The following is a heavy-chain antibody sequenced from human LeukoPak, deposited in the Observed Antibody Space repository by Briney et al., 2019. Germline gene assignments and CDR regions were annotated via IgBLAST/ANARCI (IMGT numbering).Heavy chain of an antibody. D-gene: IGHD3-22*01. CDR1: GGSFSGYY. V-gene: IGHV4-34*01. Sequence: SETLCLTCAVYGGSFSGYYWSWIRQPPGKGLEWIGEINHSGSTNYNPSLKSRVTISVDTSKNQFSLKLSSVTAADTAVYYCARGADYYDSSEGGWFDPWGQGTLVTVSS. CDR3: ARGADYYDSSEGGWFDP. CDR2: INHSGST. J-gene: IGHJ5*02.